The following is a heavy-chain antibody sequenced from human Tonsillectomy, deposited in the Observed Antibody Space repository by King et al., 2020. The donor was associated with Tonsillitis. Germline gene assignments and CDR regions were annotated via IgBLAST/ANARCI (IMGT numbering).Heavy chain of an antibody. V-gene: IGHV3-7*03. J-gene: IGHJ4*02. D-gene: IGHD3-16*02. Sequence: VQLVESGGGLVQPGGSLRLSCAASGFTFSSYWMSWVRQAPGKGLEWVANIKEDGSERYYVDSVKGRFTISRDNAKNSLYLQMNSLRAEDTAVYYCARAASYDHVWGNYRPGNLDYWGQGTLVTVSS. CDR2: IKEDGSER. CDR1: GFTFSSYW. CDR3: ARAASYDHVWGNYRPGNLDY.